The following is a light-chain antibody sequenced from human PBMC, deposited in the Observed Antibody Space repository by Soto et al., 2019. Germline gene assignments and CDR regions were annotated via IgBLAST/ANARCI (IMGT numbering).Light chain of an antibody. Sequence: QSALTQPRSVSGSPGQSVTISCTGTSSDVGGYNYVSWYQQHPGKAPKLMIYDVSKWPSGVPDRFSGSKSGNTASLTISGLHAEEDAYYCCCSYAGNSLWVFGGGTKLTVL. CDR3: CSYAGNSLWV. J-gene: IGLJ3*02. CDR1: SSDVGGYNY. V-gene: IGLV2-11*01. CDR2: DVS.